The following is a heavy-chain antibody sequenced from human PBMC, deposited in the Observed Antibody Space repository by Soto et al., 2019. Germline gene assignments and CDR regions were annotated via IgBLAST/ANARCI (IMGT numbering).Heavy chain of an antibody. D-gene: IGHD2-21*01. V-gene: IGHV3-11*01. CDR3: ARRLFLDV. CDR2: ISSGGNTI. Sequence: QMQLVESGGNLVKPGGSLRLSCSGSGFSFGDYYMNWIRKAPGKGLEWVSYISSGGNTISYSDSVKGRFTISRDNAKKSVYLEMDRLRPEDTAVYYCARRLFLDVWGPGTLVTVSS. J-gene: IGHJ4*02. CDR1: GFSFGDYY.